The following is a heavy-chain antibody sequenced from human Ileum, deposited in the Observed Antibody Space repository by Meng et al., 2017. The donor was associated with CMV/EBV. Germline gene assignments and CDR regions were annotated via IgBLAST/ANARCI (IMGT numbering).Heavy chain of an antibody. CDR3: ARTDCSTTSCYPYWFDP. J-gene: IGHJ5*02. Sequence: ASVKVSCKASGYTFTGHYIHWVRQAPGQGPEWMGWINPNSGGTNYAQKFQGRVTMTSDTSISTAYMELSRLKSDDTAVYYCARTDCSTTSCYPYWFDPWGQGTQVTVSS. V-gene: IGHV1-2*02. D-gene: IGHD2-2*01. CDR2: INPNSGGT. CDR1: GYTFTGHY.